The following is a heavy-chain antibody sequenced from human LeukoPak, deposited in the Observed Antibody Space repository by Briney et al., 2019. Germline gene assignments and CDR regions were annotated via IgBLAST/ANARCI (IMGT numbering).Heavy chain of an antibody. CDR2: ISYDGSNK. J-gene: IGHJ5*02. CDR1: GFTFSSYA. V-gene: IGHV3-30*04. D-gene: IGHD2-15*01. Sequence: GGSLRLSCAAPGFTFSSYAMHRVRQAPGKGLEWVAVISYDGSNKYYADSVKGRFTISRDNSKNTLYLQMNNLRAEDTAVYYCARALYCSGGSCYSAFRYNWFDPWGQGTLVTVSS. CDR3: ARALYCSGGSCYSAFRYNWFDP.